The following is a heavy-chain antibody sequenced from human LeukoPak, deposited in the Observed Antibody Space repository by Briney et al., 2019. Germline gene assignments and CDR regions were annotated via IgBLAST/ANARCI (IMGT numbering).Heavy chain of an antibody. Sequence: PGGSLRLSCAASGFTFSSYSMNWVRQAPGKGLEWVSYISSSSSTIYYADSVKGRFTISRDNAKNSLYLQMNSLRAEDTAVYYCARDKQQLVRGNPSAIDYWGQGTLVTVSS. CDR3: ARDKQQLVRGNPSAIDY. D-gene: IGHD6-13*01. CDR1: GFTFSSYS. J-gene: IGHJ4*02. CDR2: ISSSSSTI. V-gene: IGHV3-48*01.